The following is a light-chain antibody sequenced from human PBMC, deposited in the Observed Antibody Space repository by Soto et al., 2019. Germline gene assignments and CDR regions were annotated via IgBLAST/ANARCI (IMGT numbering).Light chain of an antibody. CDR3: SSYTSSSTLNV. Sequence: QSALTQPASVSGSPGQSITISCTGTSSDVGGYNYVSWYQQHPGKAPKLMIYDVSNRPSGVSNRFSGSKSGNTASLTISGLPAEDEDDYYCSSYTSSSTLNVFGTGTKVTVL. CDR2: DVS. CDR1: SSDVGGYNY. J-gene: IGLJ1*01. V-gene: IGLV2-14*01.